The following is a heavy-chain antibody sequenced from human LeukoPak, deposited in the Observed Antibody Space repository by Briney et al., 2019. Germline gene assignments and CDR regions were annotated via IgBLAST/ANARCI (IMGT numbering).Heavy chain of an antibody. Sequence: ASVKVSCKASGGTFSSYAISWVRQAPGQGLEWMGGINPNSGGTNYAQKFQGRVTMTRDTSISTAYMELSRLRSDDTAVYYCARLSIAAIAGFDYWGQGTLVTVSS. CDR3: ARLSIAAIAGFDY. V-gene: IGHV1-2*02. CDR1: GGTFSSYA. CDR2: INPNSGGT. J-gene: IGHJ4*02. D-gene: IGHD6-6*01.